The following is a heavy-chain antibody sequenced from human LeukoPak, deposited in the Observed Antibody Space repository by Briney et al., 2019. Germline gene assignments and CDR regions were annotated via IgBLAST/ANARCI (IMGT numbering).Heavy chain of an antibody. CDR3: ARPRTYFPFDY. V-gene: IGHV5-51*07. D-gene: IGHD2/OR15-2a*01. J-gene: IGHJ4*02. CDR2: VYPDDSDT. Sequence: GESLKISCKTSGYSFTRYWIAWVHQTPGKGLEWMGIVYPDDSDTRYSPAFQGQVTISADKSITTAYLHWSSLKASDTAVYYCARPRTYFPFDYWGQGTLVTVSS. CDR1: GYSFTRYW.